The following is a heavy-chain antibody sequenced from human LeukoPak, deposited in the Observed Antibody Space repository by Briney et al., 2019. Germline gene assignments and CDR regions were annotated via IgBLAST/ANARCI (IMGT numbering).Heavy chain of an antibody. CDR1: GGSVSSGSYY. J-gene: IGHJ4*02. D-gene: IGHD3-22*01. CDR3: AREGGSRDSGYLRPYNFDY. V-gene: IGHV4-61*01. Sequence: SETLSLTSTVSGGSVSSGSYYWSWIRQPPGKGLEWIGYIYYSGSTNYNPSLKSRVTISVDTSKNQFSLRLSSVTAADTAMYYCAREGGSRDSGYLRPYNFDYWGQGTLVTVSS. CDR2: IYYSGST.